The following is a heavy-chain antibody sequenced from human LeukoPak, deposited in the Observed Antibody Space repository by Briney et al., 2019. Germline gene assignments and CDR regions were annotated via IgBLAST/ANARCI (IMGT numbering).Heavy chain of an antibody. CDR3: AKESDFWSGYYTPNWFDP. D-gene: IGHD3-3*01. Sequence: GGSLRLSCAASGFTFSDYYMSWIRQAPGKGLEWVSAISGSGGSTYYADSVKGRFTISRDNSKNTLYLQMNSLRAEDTAVYYCAKESDFWSGYYTPNWFDPWGQGTLVTVSS. CDR2: ISGSGGST. CDR1: GFTFSDYY. V-gene: IGHV3-23*01. J-gene: IGHJ5*02.